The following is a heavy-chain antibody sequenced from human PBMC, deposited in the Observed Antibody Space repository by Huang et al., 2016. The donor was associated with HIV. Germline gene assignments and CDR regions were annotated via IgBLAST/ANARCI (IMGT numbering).Heavy chain of an antibody. Sequence: QVQLQQWGAGLLKPSETLSLTCAVYGGSFSDYYWSWIRQPPGKGLEGIGEINHSGSTNYNPSLKSRVTISVDTSKNQFSLKLSSVTAADTAVYYCARGRFRFDYWGQGTLVTVSS. CDR3: ARGRFRFDY. J-gene: IGHJ4*02. CDR2: INHSGST. CDR1: GGSFSDYY. V-gene: IGHV4-34*02.